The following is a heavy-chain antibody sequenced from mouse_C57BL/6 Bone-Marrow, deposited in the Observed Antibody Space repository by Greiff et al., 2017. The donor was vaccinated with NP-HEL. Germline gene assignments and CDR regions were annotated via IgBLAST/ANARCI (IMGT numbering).Heavy chain of an antibody. V-gene: IGHV5-12*01. D-gene: IGHD4-1*01. CDR1: GFTFSDYY. J-gene: IGHJ3*01. CDR3: ARPLTGTGFAY. CDR2: ISNGGGST. Sequence: EVQRVESGGGLVQPGGSLKLSCAASGFTFSDYYMYWVRQTPEKRLEWVAYISNGGGSTYYPDTVKGRFTISRDNAKNTLYLQMSRLKSEDTAMYYCARPLTGTGFAYWGQGTLVTVSA.